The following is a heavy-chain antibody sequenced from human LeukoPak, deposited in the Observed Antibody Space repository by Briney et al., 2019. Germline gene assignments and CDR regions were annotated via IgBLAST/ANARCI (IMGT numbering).Heavy chain of an antibody. CDR2: ISSSGSTI. CDR3: ASLLTMIDY. V-gene: IGHV3-48*03. CDR1: GFTFSSYE. D-gene: IGHD3-22*01. Sequence: PGGSLRLSCAASGFTFSSYEMNWVRQAPGKGLECVSYISSSGSTIYYADSVKGRFTISRDNAKNSLYLQMNSLRAEDTAVYYCASLLTMIDYWGQGTLVTVSS. J-gene: IGHJ4*02.